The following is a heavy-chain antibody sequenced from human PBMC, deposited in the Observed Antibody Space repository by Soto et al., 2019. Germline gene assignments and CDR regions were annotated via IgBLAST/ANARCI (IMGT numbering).Heavy chain of an antibody. J-gene: IGHJ6*02. CDR2: INPNSGGT. V-gene: IGHV1-2*02. Sequence: GXSVKVSCKASGYSFTGYYMHWVRQAPGQGLEWMGWINPNSGGTNYAQKFQGRVTMTRDTSISTAYMELSRLRSDDTAVYYCARDLALKTDWGDYYGMDVWGQGTTVTVSS. CDR3: ARDLALKTDWGDYYGMDV. CDR1: GYSFTGYY. D-gene: IGHD7-27*01.